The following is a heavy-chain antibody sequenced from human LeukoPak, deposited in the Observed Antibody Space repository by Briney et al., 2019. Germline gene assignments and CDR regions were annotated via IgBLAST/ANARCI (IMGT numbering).Heavy chain of an antibody. J-gene: IGHJ4*02. D-gene: IGHD1-7*01. CDR3: ARGELGLDFDY. V-gene: IGHV1-18*01. Sequence: ASVKVSCKASGYTFTSYGISWVRQAPGQGLEWMGWISVYNGNTNYAQKLQGRVTIATDTSTSTAYREQRSLRSDDTAVYYCARGELGLDFDYWGQGNLVTVSS. CDR2: ISVYNGNT. CDR1: GYTFTSYG.